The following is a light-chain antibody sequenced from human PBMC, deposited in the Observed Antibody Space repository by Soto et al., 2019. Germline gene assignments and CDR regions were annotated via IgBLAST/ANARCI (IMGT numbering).Light chain of an antibody. CDR3: QQYESSPRT. V-gene: IGKV3-20*01. J-gene: IGKJ1*01. CDR2: HTS. CDR1: QSVGGS. Sequence: ETVLTQSPGTLSLYPGERATLSCRASQSVGGSLAWYQQRPGQAPRLLVYHTSNRATGIPDRFSASGSGTDLTLTISRLEPEDFAVYYCQQYESSPRTFGQGTKVDIK.